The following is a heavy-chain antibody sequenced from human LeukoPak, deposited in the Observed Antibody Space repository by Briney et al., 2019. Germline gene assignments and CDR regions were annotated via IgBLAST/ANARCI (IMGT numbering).Heavy chain of an antibody. CDR2: FSASAGST. Sequence: GGSLRLSCAASGFTFSTYSMTWVRQAPGKGLEWVSAFSASAGSTHYADSVKGRFTISRDNSKVTLYLQMDSLRSEDTAVYYCAKGGQTFDYWGQGTLVTVSS. CDR3: AKGGQTFDY. D-gene: IGHD3/OR15-3a*01. J-gene: IGHJ4*02. V-gene: IGHV3-23*01. CDR1: GFTFSTYS.